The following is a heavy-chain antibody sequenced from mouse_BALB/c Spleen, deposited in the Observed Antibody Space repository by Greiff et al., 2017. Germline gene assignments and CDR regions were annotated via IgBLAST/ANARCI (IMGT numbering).Heavy chain of an antibody. V-gene: IGHV1-7*01. Sequence: QVQLKESGAELAKPGASVKMSCKASGYTFTSYWMHWVKQRPGQGLEWIGYINPSTGYTEYNQKFKDKATLTADKSSSTAYMQLSSLTSEDSAVYYCARRGGSSYDAMDYWGQGTSVTVSS. CDR1: GYTFTSYW. CDR3: ARRGGSSYDAMDY. CDR2: INPSTGYT. D-gene: IGHD1-1*01. J-gene: IGHJ4*01.